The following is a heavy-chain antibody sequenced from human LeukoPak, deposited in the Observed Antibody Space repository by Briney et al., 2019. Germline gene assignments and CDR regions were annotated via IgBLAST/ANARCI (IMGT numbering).Heavy chain of an antibody. J-gene: IGHJ3*02. Sequence: SVKVSCKASGGTFSSYAISWVRQAPGQGLEWMGGIIPIFGTANYAQKFQGRVTITADESTSTAYMELSSLRSEDTAVYYCARGVEAHCTGVVCYFAVFDIWGQGTMVTVSS. CDR1: GGTFSSYA. CDR2: IIPIFGTA. CDR3: ARGVEAHCTGVVCYFAVFDI. D-gene: IGHD2-8*02. V-gene: IGHV1-69*01.